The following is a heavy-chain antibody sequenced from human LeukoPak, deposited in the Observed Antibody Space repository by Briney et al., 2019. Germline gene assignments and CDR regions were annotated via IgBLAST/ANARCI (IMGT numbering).Heavy chain of an antibody. CDR3: TRGAEDWFDP. J-gene: IGHJ5*02. CDR2: IRSKAYGGTT. CDR1: GFTFGDYA. V-gene: IGHV3-49*04. Sequence: QSGGSLRLSCTASGFTFGDYAMSWVRQAPGKGLEWVGFIRSKAYGGTTEYAASVKGRFAISRDDSKSIAYLQMNSLKTEDTAVYYCTRGAEDWFDPWGQGTLVTVSS.